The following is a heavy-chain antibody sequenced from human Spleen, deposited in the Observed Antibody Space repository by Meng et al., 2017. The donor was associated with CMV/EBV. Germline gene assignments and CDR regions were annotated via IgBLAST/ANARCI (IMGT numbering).Heavy chain of an antibody. J-gene: IGHJ6*02. D-gene: IGHD3-3*01. CDR2: MNPNSGNT. CDR1: YD. Sequence: YDINWVRQATGQGLEWMGWMNPNSGNTGYAQKFQGRVTMTRNTSISTAYMELSSLRSEDTAVYYCARDTFSGWSGYFGSDYYYGMDVWGQGTTVTVSS. CDR3: ARDTFSGWSGYFGSDYYYGMDV. V-gene: IGHV1-8*01.